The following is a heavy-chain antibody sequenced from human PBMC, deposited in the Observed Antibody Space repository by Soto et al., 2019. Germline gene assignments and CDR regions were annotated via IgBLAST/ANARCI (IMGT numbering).Heavy chain of an antibody. D-gene: IGHD4-17*01. J-gene: IGHJ3*02. CDR3: ARHDDGDYARAFDI. Sequence: QVQLVQSGAEVKKPGASVKVSCKASGYTFTIYAMHWVRQAPGQRLEWMGWINAGNGNTKYSQKFQGRVNITRDTSASTAYMELSSLRSEDTAVYYCARHDDGDYARAFDIWGQGTMVTVSS. CDR2: INAGNGNT. CDR1: GYTFTIYA. V-gene: IGHV1-3*01.